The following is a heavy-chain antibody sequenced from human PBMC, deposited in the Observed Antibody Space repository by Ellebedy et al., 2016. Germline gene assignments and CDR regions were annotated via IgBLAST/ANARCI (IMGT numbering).Heavy chain of an antibody. CDR1: GGSISSSSYY. CDR2: IYYSGST. CDR3: ARTDIVVVPAAASDENYYYGMDV. V-gene: IGHV4-39*01. Sequence: SETLSLXXTVSGGSISSSSYYWGWIRQPPGKGLEWIGSIYYSGSTYYNPSLKSRVTIPVDTSKNQFSLKLSSVTAADTAVYYCARTDIVVVPAAASDENYYYGMDVWGQGTTVTVSS. J-gene: IGHJ6*02. D-gene: IGHD2-2*01.